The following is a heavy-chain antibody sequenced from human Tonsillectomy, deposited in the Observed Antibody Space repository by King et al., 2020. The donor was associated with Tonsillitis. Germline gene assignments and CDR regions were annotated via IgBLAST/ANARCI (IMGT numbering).Heavy chain of an antibody. J-gene: IGHJ6*02. D-gene: IGHD6-13*01. Sequence: VQLVESGGGLIQPGGSLSLSCAASGFTVSSNYMSWVRQAPGKGLEWVSIIYSGGSTYYADSVKGRFTISRDNSKNTLYLQMNSLRAEDTAVYYCAKSEAAAGTDYYYGMDVWGQGTTVTVSS. V-gene: IGHV3-53*01. CDR1: GFTVSSNY. CDR2: IYSGGST. CDR3: AKSEAAAGTDYYYGMDV.